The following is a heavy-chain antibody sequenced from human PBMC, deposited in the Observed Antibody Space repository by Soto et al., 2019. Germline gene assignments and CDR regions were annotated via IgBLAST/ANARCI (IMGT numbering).Heavy chain of an antibody. V-gene: IGHV1-18*01. D-gene: IGHD3-10*01. CDR2: ISAYNGNT. CDR1: GYTFTSYG. Sequence: ASVKVSCKASGYTFTSYGISWVRQAPGQGLEWMGWISAYNGNTNYAQKLQGRVTMTTVTSTSAAYMELRSLRSDDTAVYYCAGSMVRGYYYMDGWGKGTTVTVSS. J-gene: IGHJ6*03. CDR3: AGSMVRGYYYMDG.